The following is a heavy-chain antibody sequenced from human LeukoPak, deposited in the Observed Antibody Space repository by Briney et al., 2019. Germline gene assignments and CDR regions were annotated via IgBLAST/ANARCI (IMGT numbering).Heavy chain of an antibody. Sequence: PGGSLRLSCTVSGFSVSSNSMSWVRQAPGKGLVWVSRINSDGSSTTYADSVKGRFTISRDNAKNTLYLQMNSLKTEDTAVYYCTRGRGYSYGWIGEKLLDYWGQGTLATVSS. CDR3: TRGRGYSYGWIGEKLLDY. CDR2: INSDGSST. V-gene: IGHV3-74*01. D-gene: IGHD5-18*01. J-gene: IGHJ4*02. CDR1: GFSVSSNS.